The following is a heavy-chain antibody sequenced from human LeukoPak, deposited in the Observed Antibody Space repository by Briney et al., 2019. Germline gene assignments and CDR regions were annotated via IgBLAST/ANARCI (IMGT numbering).Heavy chain of an antibody. CDR3: ARPPYSSSWDPGWFDP. CDR1: GFTFSDYY. Sequence: GGSLRLSCVASGFTFSDYYMSWIRQAPGKGLELVSYISSSSDYTNYADSVRGRFTISRDNAKNSPYLQMNSLRAEDTAVYYCARPPYSSSWDPGWFDPWGQGTLITVSS. CDR2: ISSSSDYT. J-gene: IGHJ5*02. V-gene: IGHV3-11*06. D-gene: IGHD6-13*01.